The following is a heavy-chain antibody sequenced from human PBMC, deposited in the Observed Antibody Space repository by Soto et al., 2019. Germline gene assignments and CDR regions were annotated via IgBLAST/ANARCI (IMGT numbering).Heavy chain of an antibody. CDR3: ARRGPRDAFDI. CDR2: IIPIFGTA. Sequence: GASVKVSCKASGRTFSSYAISWVRQAPGQGLEWMGGIIPIFGTANYAQKFQGRVTITADESTSTAYMELSSLRFEDTAVYYCARRGPRDAFDIWGQGTMVTVSS. J-gene: IGHJ3*02. CDR1: GRTFSSYA. V-gene: IGHV1-69*13.